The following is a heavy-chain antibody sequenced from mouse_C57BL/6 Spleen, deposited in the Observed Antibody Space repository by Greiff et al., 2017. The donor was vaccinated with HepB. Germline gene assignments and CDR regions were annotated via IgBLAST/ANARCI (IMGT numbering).Heavy chain of an antibody. V-gene: IGHV8-12*01. CDR3: ARRPGNWYFDV. CDR1: GFSLSTSGMG. J-gene: IGHJ1*03. CDR2: IYWDDDK. Sequence: QVTLKASGPGILQSSQTLSLTCSFSGFSLSTSGMGVSWIRQPSGKGLEWLAHIYWDDDKRYNPSLKSRLTISKDTSRNQVFLKITSVDTADTATYYCARRPGNWYFDVWGTGTTVTVSS. D-gene: IGHD1-1*01.